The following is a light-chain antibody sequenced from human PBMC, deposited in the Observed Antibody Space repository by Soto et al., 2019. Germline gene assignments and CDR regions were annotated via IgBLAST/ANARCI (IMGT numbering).Light chain of an antibody. V-gene: IGKV2D-29*01. J-gene: IGKJ4*01. CDR3: MQDVELPFT. CDR1: QSLLHRDGKTY. CDR2: EVS. Sequence: DVVMTQTPLSLSVTPGQPASMSCKSSQSLLHRDGKTYLYWYLQKPGQPPRLLIYEVSNRFSGVPDRFSAGGSGTDFPLRISRVEAEDVGGYYCMQDVELPFTFGGGTKVEI.